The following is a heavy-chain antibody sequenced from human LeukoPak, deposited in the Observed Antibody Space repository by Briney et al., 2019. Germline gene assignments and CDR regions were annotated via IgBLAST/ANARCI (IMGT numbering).Heavy chain of an antibody. D-gene: IGHD2-2*01. CDR3: ARVPATRSQIDY. V-gene: IGHV4-59*01. J-gene: IGHJ4*02. CDR2: IYYSGST. CDR1: GGSFSGYY. Sequence: TSETLSLTCAVYGGSFSGYYWSWIRQPPGKGLEWIGYIYYSGSTNYNPSLKSRVTISVDTSKNQFSLKLSSVTAADTAVYYCARVPATRSQIDYWGQGTLVTVSS.